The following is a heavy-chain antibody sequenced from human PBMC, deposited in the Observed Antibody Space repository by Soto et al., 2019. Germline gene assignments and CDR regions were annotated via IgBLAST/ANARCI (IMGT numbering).Heavy chain of an antibody. CDR1: GYSFAYYW. CDR2: IYPSDSDI. CDR3: ARVPSVVTPGNDYFGLDV. V-gene: IGHV5-51*01. J-gene: IGHJ6*02. Sequence: GGSLKISCKGSGYSFAYYWIAWVRQMPGKCLEWMGIIYPSDSDIRYSPSFQGQVTISADKSISTAYLQWTSLKTSDTAMYYCARVPSVVTPGNDYFGLDVWGQGTTVTVSS. D-gene: IGHD3-16*01.